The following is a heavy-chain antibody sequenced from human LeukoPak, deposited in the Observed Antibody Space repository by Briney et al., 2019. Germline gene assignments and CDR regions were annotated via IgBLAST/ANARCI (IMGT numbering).Heavy chain of an antibody. J-gene: IGHJ4*02. CDR1: GYTFTSYD. CDR2: MNPNSGNT. Sequence: ASVKVSCKASGYTFTSYDINWVRQATGQGLEWMGWMNPNSGNTGYAQKFQGGVTMTRNTSISTAYMELSSLRSEDTAVYYCARVNDILTGYYKDYWGQGTLVTVSS. CDR3: ARVNDILTGYYKDY. V-gene: IGHV1-8*01. D-gene: IGHD3-9*01.